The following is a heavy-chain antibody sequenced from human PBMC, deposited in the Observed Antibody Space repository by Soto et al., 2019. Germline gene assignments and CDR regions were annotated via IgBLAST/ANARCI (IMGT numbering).Heavy chain of an antibody. CDR3: AKIEMGWFAH. CDR1: GFSFFSYA. J-gene: IGHJ5*02. CDR2: ISGSGGHT. D-gene: IGHD2-8*01. Sequence: GGSLRLSCTGSGFSFFSYAMSWVRQAPGKGLEWVSTISGSGGHTYYADSVKGRFVVSRDNDKNTVYLHMSSLTGEDTAVYFCAKIEMGWFAHWGQGTQVTVS. V-gene: IGHV3-23*01.